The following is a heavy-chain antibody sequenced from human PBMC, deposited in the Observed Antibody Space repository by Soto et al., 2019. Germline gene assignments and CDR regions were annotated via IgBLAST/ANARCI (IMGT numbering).Heavy chain of an antibody. CDR1: GGAISGYY. V-gene: IGHV4-4*07. CDR3: ARAQRFSDSFDP. D-gene: IGHD3-3*01. J-gene: IGHJ5*02. Sequence: SETLSLTCTVSGGAISGYYWTWIRQPAGKGLEWIGRIYSSGGTKYNPSLKSRVDMSLDMSKNQFSLRLNSVTAADTAVYYCARAQRFSDSFDPWGQGTLVTVSS. CDR2: IYSSGGT.